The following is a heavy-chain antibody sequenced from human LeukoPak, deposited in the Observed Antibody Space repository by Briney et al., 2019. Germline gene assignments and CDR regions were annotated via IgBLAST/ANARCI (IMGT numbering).Heavy chain of an antibody. CDR1: GGSFSGYY. J-gene: IGHJ4*02. CDR2: INHSGST. V-gene: IGHV4-34*01. CDR3: ARRKYWFGELLSDYFDY. D-gene: IGHD3-10*01. Sequence: SETLSLTCAVYGGSFSGYYWSWIRQPPGKGLEWIGEINHSGSTNYNPSLKSRVTISVDTSKNQFSLKLSSVTAADTAVYYCARRKYWFGELLSDYFDYWGQGTLVTVSS.